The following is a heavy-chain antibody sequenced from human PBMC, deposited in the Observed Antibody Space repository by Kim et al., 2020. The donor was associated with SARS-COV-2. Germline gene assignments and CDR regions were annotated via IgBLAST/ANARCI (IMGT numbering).Heavy chain of an antibody. D-gene: IGHD2-2*01. V-gene: IGHV4-59*01. CDR3: ARSSTSGNRYFDY. Sequence: NPSSKSRVTIYVNTSKNQCALELSSVTAADTALYYCARSSTSGNRYFDYWGQGALVTVSS. J-gene: IGHJ4*02.